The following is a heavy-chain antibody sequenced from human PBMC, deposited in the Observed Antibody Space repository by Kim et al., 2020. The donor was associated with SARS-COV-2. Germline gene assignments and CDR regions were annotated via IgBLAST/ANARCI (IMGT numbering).Heavy chain of an antibody. CDR1: GYTFTGYY. J-gene: IGHJ4*02. CDR3: ARSWEYYYGSGYDY. CDR2: INPNSGGT. Sequence: ASVKVSCKASGYTFTGYYMHWVRQAPGQGLEWMGWINPNSGGTNYAQKFQGWVTMTRDTSISTAYMELSRRRSDDTAVYYCARSWEYYYGSGYDYWGQGTLVTVSS. D-gene: IGHD3-10*01. V-gene: IGHV1-2*04.